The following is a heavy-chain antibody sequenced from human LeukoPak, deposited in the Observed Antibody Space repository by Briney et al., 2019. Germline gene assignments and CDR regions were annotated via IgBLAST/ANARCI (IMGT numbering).Heavy chain of an antibody. CDR2: IYHSGST. CDR3: ASGRYGPTYYYYGMDV. J-gene: IGHJ6*02. V-gene: IGHV4-30-2*01. Sequence: SQTLSLTCAVSGGSISSGGYSWSWIRQPPGKGLEWIGYIYHSGSTYYNPSLKSQVTISVDRSKNQFSLKLSSVTAADTAVYYCASGRYGPTYYYYGMDVWGQGTTVTVSS. D-gene: IGHD5-18*01. CDR1: GGSISSGGYS.